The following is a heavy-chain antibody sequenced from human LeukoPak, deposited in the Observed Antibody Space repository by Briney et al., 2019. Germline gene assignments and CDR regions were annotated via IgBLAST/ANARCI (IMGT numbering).Heavy chain of an antibody. J-gene: IGHJ6*03. CDR3: ARGIPIAARRRRDYYYYMDV. CDR2: ISSSSSYI. D-gene: IGHD6-6*01. Sequence: PGGSLRLSCAASGFTFSSYSMNWVRQAPGKGLEWVSYISSSSSYIYCADSVKGRFTISRDNAKNSLYLQMNSLRAEDTAVYYCARGIPIAARRRRDYYYYMDVWGKGTTVTVSS. V-gene: IGHV3-21*01. CDR1: GFTFSSYS.